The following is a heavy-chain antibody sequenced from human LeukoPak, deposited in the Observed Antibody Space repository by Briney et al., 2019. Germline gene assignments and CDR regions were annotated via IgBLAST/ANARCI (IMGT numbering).Heavy chain of an antibody. CDR3: AREARSFYYDSSGPG. CDR2: IYHSGST. J-gene: IGHJ4*02. D-gene: IGHD3-22*01. Sequence: SGTLSLTCAVSGGSISSSNWWSWVRQPPGKGLEWIGEIYHSGSTNYNPSLKSRVTISVDKSKNQFSLKLSSVTAADTAVYYCAREARSFYYDSSGPGWGQGTLVTVSS. V-gene: IGHV4-4*02. CDR1: GGSISSSNW.